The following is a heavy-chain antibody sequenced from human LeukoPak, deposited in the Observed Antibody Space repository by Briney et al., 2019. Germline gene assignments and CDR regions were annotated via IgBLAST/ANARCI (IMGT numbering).Heavy chain of an antibody. CDR1: GGSISSSSYY. CDR3: ARLLGSHVNYFDP. CDR2: IYYSGST. D-gene: IGHD5-24*01. V-gene: IGHV4-39*01. J-gene: IGHJ5*02. Sequence: TSETLSLTCTVSGGSISSSSYYWRWIRQPPGKGLEWIGSIYYSGSTYYNPSLKSRVTISVDTSKNQFSLKLSSVTAADTAVYYCARLLGSHVNYFDPWGQGTLVTVSS.